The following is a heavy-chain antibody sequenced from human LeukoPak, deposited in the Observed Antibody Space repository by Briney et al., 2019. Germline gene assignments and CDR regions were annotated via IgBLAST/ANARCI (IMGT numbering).Heavy chain of an antibody. CDR2: INPNSGGT. Sequence: ASVKVSCKASGYTFTGYYMHWVRQAPGQGLEWMGWINPNSGGTNYAQKFQGRVTMTRDTSISTAYMELSRLRSDDTAVYYCAREKLSSGWSNPTFDYWGQGTLVTVSP. D-gene: IGHD6-19*01. J-gene: IGHJ4*02. V-gene: IGHV1-2*02. CDR1: GYTFTGYY. CDR3: AREKLSSGWSNPTFDY.